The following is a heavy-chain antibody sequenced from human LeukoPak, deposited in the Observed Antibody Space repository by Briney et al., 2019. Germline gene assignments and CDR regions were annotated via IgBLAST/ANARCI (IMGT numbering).Heavy chain of an antibody. Sequence: SETLSLTCTVSGGSISSYYWSWIRQPAGKRLEWIGRIYTSGSTNYNPSLKSRVTISVDTSKNQFSLKLSSVTAADTAVYYCARVGSYYGSGSYYNVNYYGMDVWGQGTTVTVSS. D-gene: IGHD3-10*01. CDR1: GGSISSYY. CDR2: IYTSGST. J-gene: IGHJ6*02. CDR3: ARVGSYYGSGSYYNVNYYGMDV. V-gene: IGHV4-4*07.